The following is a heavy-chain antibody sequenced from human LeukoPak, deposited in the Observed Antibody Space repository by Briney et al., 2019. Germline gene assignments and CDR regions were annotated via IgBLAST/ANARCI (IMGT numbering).Heavy chain of an antibody. J-gene: IGHJ4*02. Sequence: SETLSLTCTVSGGSISSYYWSWIRQPPGKGLEWIGEINHSGSTNYNPSLKSRVTISVDTSKNQFSLKLSSVTAADTAVYYCARGGPYSYGSQPHDYWGQGTLVTVSS. D-gene: IGHD5-18*01. CDR2: INHSGST. CDR3: ARGGPYSYGSQPHDY. CDR1: GGSISSYY. V-gene: IGHV4-34*01.